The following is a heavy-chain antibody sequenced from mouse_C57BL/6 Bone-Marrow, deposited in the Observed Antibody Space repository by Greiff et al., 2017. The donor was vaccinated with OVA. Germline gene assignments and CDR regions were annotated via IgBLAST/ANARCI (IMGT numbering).Heavy chain of an antibody. D-gene: IGHD1-1*01. V-gene: IGHV1-50*01. CDR3: ARRVVATDY. J-gene: IGHJ2*01. CDR2: IDPSDSYT. Sequence: VQLQQPGAELVKPGASVKLSCKASGYTFTSYWMQWVKQRPGQGLEWIGEIDPSDSYTNYNQKFKGKATLTVDTSSSTAYMQRSSLTSEDSAVYYCARRVVATDYWGQGTTLTVSS. CDR1: GYTFTSYW.